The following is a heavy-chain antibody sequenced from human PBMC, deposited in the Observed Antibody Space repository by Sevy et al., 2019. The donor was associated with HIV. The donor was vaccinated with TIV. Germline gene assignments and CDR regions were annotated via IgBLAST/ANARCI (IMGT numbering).Heavy chain of an antibody. CDR3: AGWSSAWTLFDY. CDR2: IYSDGKT. D-gene: IGHD6-19*01. Sequence: GGSLRLSCAASGFTVSRNYMSWVRQAPGKGLEWVSVIYSDGKTFYADSVQDRFTISSDNSKNTLYHQMNRLRAEDTAVYYCAGWSSAWTLFDYWGQGTLVTVSS. CDR1: GFTVSRNY. V-gene: IGHV3-66*01. J-gene: IGHJ4*02.